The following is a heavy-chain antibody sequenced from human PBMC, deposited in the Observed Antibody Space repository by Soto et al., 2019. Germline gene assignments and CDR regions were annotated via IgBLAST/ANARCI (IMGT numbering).Heavy chain of an antibody. CDR3: ARNEIVAAGTEPFDI. J-gene: IGHJ3*02. D-gene: IGHD6-13*01. CDR2: LNDGGDSR. Sequence: EVQLLESGGDLVQPGGSLRLSCVVSGFSFSSYAMSWVRQAPGKGLEWVSSLNDGGDSRNYADSVTGRFTISRDNSKKTVYLQMNSLRAEDTAVYYCARNEIVAAGTEPFDIWGQGTMVTVS. V-gene: IGHV3-23*01. CDR1: GFSFSSYA.